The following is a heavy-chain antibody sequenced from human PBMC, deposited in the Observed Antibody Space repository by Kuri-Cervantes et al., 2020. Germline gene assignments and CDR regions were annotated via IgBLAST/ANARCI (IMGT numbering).Heavy chain of an antibody. Sequence: SVKVSCKASGGTFSSYAISWVRQAPGQGLEWMGGIIPIFGTANYAQKFQGRVTITADESTSTAYMELSSLRSEDTAVYYCAREVDCGGDCFHLYNWFGPWGQGTLVTVSS. CDR2: IIPIFGTA. J-gene: IGHJ5*02. D-gene: IGHD2-21*02. CDR3: AREVDCGGDCFHLYNWFGP. V-gene: IGHV1-69*13. CDR1: GGTFSSYA.